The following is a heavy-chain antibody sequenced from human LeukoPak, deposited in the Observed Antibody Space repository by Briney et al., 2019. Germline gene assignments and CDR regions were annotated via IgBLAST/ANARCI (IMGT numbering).Heavy chain of an antibody. Sequence: ASVKVSCKASGYTFTSYGISWVRQAPGQGLEWMGWISAYNGNTNYAQKLQGRVTMTTDTSTSTAYMELRSLRSDDTAVYYCARRYYDILTGYLNWFDPWGQGTLVTISS. J-gene: IGHJ5*02. V-gene: IGHV1-18*01. CDR1: GYTFTSYG. CDR3: ARRYYDILTGYLNWFDP. CDR2: ISAYNGNT. D-gene: IGHD3-9*01.